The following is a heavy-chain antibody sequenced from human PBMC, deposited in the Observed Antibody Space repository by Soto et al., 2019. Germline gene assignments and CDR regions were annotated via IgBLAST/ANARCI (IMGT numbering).Heavy chain of an antibody. Sequence: QAHLVQSGGEVKKPGASVKVSCKASGYTFTMYGLSWVRQAPGQGPEWMGWTRADIGDVRYAEKFRGRLTLTTDTSTNTAYMELRSLRSDDTAVYYCARDDRSGYYWAIDYWGRGTLVTVSS. D-gene: IGHD3-22*01. V-gene: IGHV1-18*04. CDR3: ARDDRSGYYWAIDY. J-gene: IGHJ4*02. CDR2: TRADIGDV. CDR1: GYTFTMYG.